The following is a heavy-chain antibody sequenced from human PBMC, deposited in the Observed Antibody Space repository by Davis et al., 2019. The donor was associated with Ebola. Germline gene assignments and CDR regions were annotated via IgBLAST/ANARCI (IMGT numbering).Heavy chain of an antibody. D-gene: IGHD1-26*01. V-gene: IGHV4-59*08. CDR1: GGSISSYY. CDR3: ARLGSGSYGIDY. Sequence: MPSETLSLTCTVSGGSISSYYWSWIRQPPGKGLEWIGYIYYSGSTNYNPSLKSRVTISVDTSKNQFSLKLSSVTAADTAVYYCARLGSGSYGIDYWGQGTLVTVSS. CDR2: IYYSGST. J-gene: IGHJ4*02.